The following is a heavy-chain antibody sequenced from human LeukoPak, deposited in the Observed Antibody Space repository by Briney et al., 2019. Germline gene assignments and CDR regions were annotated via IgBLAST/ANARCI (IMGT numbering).Heavy chain of an antibody. J-gene: IGHJ4*02. V-gene: IGHV1-46*01. CDR3: ARDIVEISNTRGFDF. Sequence: ASVKVSCKASGYTFASYLLHWVGQAPGQGLEWMGFIYPTSGTTRYAQDFQGRITMTRDTSTSTMYMDLNSLRSEDTAVYYCARDIVEISNTRGFDFWGQGSLVTVSS. CDR1: GYTFASYL. CDR2: IYPTSGTT. D-gene: IGHD2-21*01.